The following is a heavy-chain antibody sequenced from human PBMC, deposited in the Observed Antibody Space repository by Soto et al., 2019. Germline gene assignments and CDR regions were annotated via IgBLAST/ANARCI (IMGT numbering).Heavy chain of an antibody. CDR1: GFTFSSFG. J-gene: IGHJ4*02. CDR2: ISNDGSNK. CDR3: AKRKRGAPVSYFDH. Sequence: QVQLVESGGGVVQPGRSLRLSCAASGFTFSSFGMDWVRQAPGKGLEWVAVISNDGSNKYYGDSVKGRFTISRDNSKNMLYLQMNSLRPEDTAVYYCAKRKRGAPVSYFDHWGQGTLVTVSS. V-gene: IGHV3-30*18. D-gene: IGHD1-26*01.